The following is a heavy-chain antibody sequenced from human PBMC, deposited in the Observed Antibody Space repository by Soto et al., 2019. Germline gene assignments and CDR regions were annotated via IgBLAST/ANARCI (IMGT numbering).Heavy chain of an antibody. CDR2: FYWDDDK. D-gene: IGHD3-10*01. CDR3: ARVLTGAAFDY. J-gene: IGHJ4*02. V-gene: IGHV2-5*02. CDR1: GFSLITSGVG. Sequence: QITLKESGPTLVKPTQTLTLTCTFSGFSLITSGVGVGWIRQPPGKALEWLALFYWDDDKRYSSSLKSRLTITTDTSKNQVVLTLTNLDPVDTATYYCARVLTGAAFDYWGQGTLVTVSS.